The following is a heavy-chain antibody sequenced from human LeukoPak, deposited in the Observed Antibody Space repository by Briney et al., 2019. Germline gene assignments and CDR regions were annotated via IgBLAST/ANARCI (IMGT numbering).Heavy chain of an antibody. CDR3: AMGYYDILTGYFNWFDP. Sequence: GASVKVSCKASGYTFTGYYMHWVRQSPGQGLEWMGWINPNSGGTNYAQKFQGRVTMTRDTSISTAYMELSRLRSDDTAVYYCAMGYYDILTGYFNWFDPWGQGTLVTVSS. CDR1: GYTFTGYY. V-gene: IGHV1-2*02. CDR2: INPNSGGT. J-gene: IGHJ5*02. D-gene: IGHD3-9*01.